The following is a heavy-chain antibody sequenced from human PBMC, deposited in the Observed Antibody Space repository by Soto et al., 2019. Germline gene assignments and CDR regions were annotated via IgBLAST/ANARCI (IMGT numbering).Heavy chain of an antibody. V-gene: IGHV3-11*01. CDR1: GFTFSDYY. Sequence: QVQLVESGGGLVKPGGSLRLSCAASGFTFSDYYMSWIRQAPGKGLEWVSYISSSGSTIYYALSVKGRFTISRDNAQNSLQLQMNSLRAEDTAVYYGALASYRYCRRTSCAGGGADVWGKGTTVTVSS. D-gene: IGHD2-2*01. CDR3: ALASYRYCRRTSCAGGGADV. J-gene: IGHJ6*04. CDR2: ISSSGSTI.